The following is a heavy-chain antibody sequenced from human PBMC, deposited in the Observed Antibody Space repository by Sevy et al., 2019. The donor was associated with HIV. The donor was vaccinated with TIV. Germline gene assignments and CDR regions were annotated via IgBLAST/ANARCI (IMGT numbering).Heavy chain of an antibody. J-gene: IGHJ5*02. D-gene: IGHD6-19*01. V-gene: IGHV1-69*13. Sequence: ASVKVSCKASGGTFSSYAISWVRQAPGQGLEWMGGIIPIFGTANYAQKFQGRVTITADESTSTAYMELSSLRSEDTAVYYCARDPPDIRYSSGWDNNWFDPWGQGTLVTVSS. CDR2: IIPIFGTA. CDR1: GGTFSSYA. CDR3: ARDPPDIRYSSGWDNNWFDP.